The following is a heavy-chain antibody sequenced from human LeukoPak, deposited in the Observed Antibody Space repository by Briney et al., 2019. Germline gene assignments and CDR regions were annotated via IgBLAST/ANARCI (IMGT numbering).Heavy chain of an antibody. J-gene: IGHJ5*02. V-gene: IGHV1-18*01. CDR3: ARAYCSSTSGRWWFDP. CDR2: IRAYNGNK. CDR1: GYTFTSYG. Sequence: PGGSVKVSCKASGYTFTSYGISWVRQAPGQGLEWMGWIRAYNGNKNYAQKLQGRVTITTDTSTSTAYMELRSLRSDDTAVYYCARAYCSSTSGRWWFDPWGQGTLVTVSS. D-gene: IGHD2-2*01.